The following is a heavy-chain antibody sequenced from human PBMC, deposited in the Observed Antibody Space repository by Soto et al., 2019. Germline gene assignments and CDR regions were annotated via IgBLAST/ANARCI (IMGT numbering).Heavy chain of an antibody. V-gene: IGHV1-8*01. CDR1: GYTLTSYD. Sequence: QVQLVQSGAEVKKPGASVKVSCKASGYTLTSYDINWARQATGQGVEWMGWMNPNSGNTGYAQKFQGRDPMTSDISISTAYMELSRLRSEDTAVYYCATERTSYGMDVWGQGPTVSFSS. J-gene: IGHJ6*02. CDR2: MNPNSGNT. CDR3: ATERTSYGMDV.